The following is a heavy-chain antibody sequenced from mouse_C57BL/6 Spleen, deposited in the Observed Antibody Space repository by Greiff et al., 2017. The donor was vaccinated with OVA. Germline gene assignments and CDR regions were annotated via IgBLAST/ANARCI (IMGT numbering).Heavy chain of an antibody. D-gene: IGHD1-1*01. Sequence: VQLQQPGAELVMPGASVKLSCKASGYTFTSYWMHWVKQRPGQGLEWIGEIDPSDSYTNYNQKFKGKSTLTVDKSSITAYMQLSSLTSDDSAVYYCARWVYYGSLDYWGQGTTLTVSS. V-gene: IGHV1-69*01. CDR1: GYTFTSYW. CDR3: ARWVYYGSLDY. J-gene: IGHJ2*01. CDR2: IDPSDSYT.